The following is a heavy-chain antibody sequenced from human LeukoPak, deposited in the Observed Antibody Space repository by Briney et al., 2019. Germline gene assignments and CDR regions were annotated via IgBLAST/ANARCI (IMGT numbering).Heavy chain of an antibody. CDR1: GFTFSSYA. J-gene: IGHJ4*02. V-gene: IGHV3-23*01. D-gene: IGHD3-9*01. CDR2: ISGSGGST. Sequence: GGSLRLSCAASGFTFSSYAMSWVRQAPGKGLEWVSAISGSGGSTYYADSVKGRFTISRDNSKNTLYLQMNSLRAEDTAVYFCAKGSGDILTYFDYWGQGTLVTVSS. CDR3: AKGSGDILTYFDY.